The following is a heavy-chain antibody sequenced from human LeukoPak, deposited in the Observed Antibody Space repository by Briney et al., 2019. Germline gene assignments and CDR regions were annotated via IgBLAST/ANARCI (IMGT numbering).Heavy chain of an antibody. Sequence: ASVKVSCTASGYTFTSYGISWMRQAPGQGLEWMGWISAYNGNTNYAQKLQGRVTMPTDTSTSTAYMELRSLRSDDTAVYYCARDYYYYGMDVWGQGTTVTVSS. CDR1: GYTFTSYG. CDR2: ISAYNGNT. J-gene: IGHJ6*02. V-gene: IGHV1-18*01. CDR3: ARDYYYYGMDV.